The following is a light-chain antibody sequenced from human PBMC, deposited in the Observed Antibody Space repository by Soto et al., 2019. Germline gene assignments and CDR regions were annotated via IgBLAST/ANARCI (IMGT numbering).Light chain of an antibody. CDR1: QGLSSW. Sequence: DIQMTQSPSSVSASVGDRVTITCRASQGLSSWLAWYQQKPGKAPKLLIYAASSLQSGVPSRFSGSGSGTDFTLTISSLQPEDFATYYCQQANSFPSFTFGPGTKVDIK. J-gene: IGKJ3*01. V-gene: IGKV1-12*02. CDR3: QQANSFPSFT. CDR2: AAS.